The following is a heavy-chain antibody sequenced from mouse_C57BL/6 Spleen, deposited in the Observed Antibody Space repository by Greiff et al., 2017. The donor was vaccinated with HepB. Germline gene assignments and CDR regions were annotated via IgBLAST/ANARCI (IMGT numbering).Heavy chain of an antibody. V-gene: IGHV5-12*01. Sequence: EVKLQESGGGLVQPGGSLKLSCAASGFTFSDYYMYWVRQTPEKRLEWVAYISNGGGSTYYPDTVKGRFTISRDNAKNTLYLQMSRLKSEDTAMYYCARQFYDYDGYYAMDYWGQGTSVTVSS. J-gene: IGHJ4*01. CDR1: GFTFSDYY. D-gene: IGHD2-4*01. CDR3: ARQFYDYDGYYAMDY. CDR2: ISNGGGST.